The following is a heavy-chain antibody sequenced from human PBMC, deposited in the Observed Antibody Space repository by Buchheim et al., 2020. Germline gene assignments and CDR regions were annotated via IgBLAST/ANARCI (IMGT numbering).Heavy chain of an antibody. Sequence: EVQLLESGGALIQPGGSLRLSCAASGFTFSGYAMSWVRQAPGKGLEWVSVISGSGSNTYYADSVKGRFTISRDNSKNTLYLQMNSLRAEDTAVYYCAKPSSGWYVYAYWGQGTL. CDR3: AKPSSGWYVYAY. D-gene: IGHD6-19*01. V-gene: IGHV3-23*01. CDR2: ISGSGSNT. CDR1: GFTFSGYA. J-gene: IGHJ4*02.